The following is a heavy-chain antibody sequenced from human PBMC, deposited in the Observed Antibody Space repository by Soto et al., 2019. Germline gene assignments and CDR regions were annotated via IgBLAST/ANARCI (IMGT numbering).Heavy chain of an antibody. J-gene: IGHJ2*01. V-gene: IGHV3-7*03. Sequence: EVQLVESGGGLVQSGGSLRLACAASGFTFSRHWMSWVRQAPGKGPEWVANIKQDGSEKYYVDFVKGRFTISRDNSKNSLYLQMNSLRADDTAVYYCARLPYTGRYSDWYFDLWGRGTLVIVSS. CDR2: IKQDGSEK. CDR1: GFTFSRHW. D-gene: IGHD1-26*01. CDR3: ARLPYTGRYSDWYFDL.